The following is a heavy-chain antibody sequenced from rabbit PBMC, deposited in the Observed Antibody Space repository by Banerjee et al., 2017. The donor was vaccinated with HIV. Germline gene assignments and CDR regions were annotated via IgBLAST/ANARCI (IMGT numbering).Heavy chain of an antibody. Sequence: QSLEESGGDLVKPGASLTLTCTASGADFSSGYWICWVRQAPGKGLEWIACINTSSGNTVYASWAKGRFTISRTSSTTVTLQMTSLTAADTATYFCAREESDGGGHLKLWGQGTLVTVS. CDR1: GADFSSGYW. V-gene: IGHV1S40*01. J-gene: IGHJ3*01. CDR2: INTSSGNT. D-gene: IGHD2-1*01. CDR3: AREESDGGGHLKL.